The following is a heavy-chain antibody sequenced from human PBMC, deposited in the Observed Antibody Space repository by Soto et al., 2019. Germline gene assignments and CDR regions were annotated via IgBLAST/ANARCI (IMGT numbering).Heavy chain of an antibody. CDR3: ARHTGILPMVYDPSRNNWFDP. D-gene: IGHD2-8*01. V-gene: IGHV4-39*01. CDR1: GGSISSSSYY. Sequence: SETLSLTCTVSGGSISSSSYYWGWIRQPPGRGLEWIGSIYYSGSTYYNPSLKSRVTISVDTSKNQFSLKLSSVTAADTAVYYCARHTGILPMVYDPSRNNWFDPWGQGTLVTVSS. J-gene: IGHJ5*02. CDR2: IYYSGST.